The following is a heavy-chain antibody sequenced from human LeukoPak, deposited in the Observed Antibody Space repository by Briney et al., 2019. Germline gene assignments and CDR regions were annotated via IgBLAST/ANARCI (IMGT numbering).Heavy chain of an antibody. J-gene: IGHJ6*02. Sequence: SVKLSCKASGYTFTSYYMHWVRQAPGQGLEWMGMINPTGGSTSYAQKFQGRVTMTRDTSTSTVYMELSSLRSEDTAVYYCTRSQYYGMDVWGQGTTVSASS. V-gene: IGHV1-46*01. CDR2: INPTGGST. CDR3: TRSQYYGMDV. CDR1: GYTFTSYY.